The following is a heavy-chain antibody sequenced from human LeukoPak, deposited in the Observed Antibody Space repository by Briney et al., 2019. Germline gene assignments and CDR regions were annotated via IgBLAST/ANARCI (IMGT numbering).Heavy chain of an antibody. CDR1: GFTFSDYY. CDR2: IGSGGGPI. V-gene: IGHV3-11*01. D-gene: IGHD6-13*01. J-gene: IGHJ4*02. CDR3: ARALRDSSWYYEY. Sequence: GGSLRLSCAASGFTFSDYYMSWFRQAPGKGLEWVSYIGSGGGPIYYAGSVKGRFTISRDNAKSSLYLQMNSLRAEDTALYYCARALRDSSWYYEYWGQGTLVTVSS.